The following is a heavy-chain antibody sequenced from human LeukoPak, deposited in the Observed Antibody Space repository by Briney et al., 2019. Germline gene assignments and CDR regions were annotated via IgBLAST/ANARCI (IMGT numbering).Heavy chain of an antibody. J-gene: IGHJ4*02. Sequence: GGSLRLSCAASGFTFSSYAMSWVRQAPGKGLEWVSVISDSGGRTYYADSVKGRVTISRDHSKNTLHLQMNSLRAEDTAVYYCAKGNLQSRHSTGFDHWGQGTLVTVSS. CDR3: AKGNLQSRHSTGFDH. CDR1: GFTFSSYA. D-gene: IGHD1-14*01. CDR2: ISDSGGRT. V-gene: IGHV3-23*01.